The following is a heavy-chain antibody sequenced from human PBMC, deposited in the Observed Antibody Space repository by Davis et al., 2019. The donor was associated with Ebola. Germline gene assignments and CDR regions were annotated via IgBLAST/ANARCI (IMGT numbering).Heavy chain of an antibody. CDR3: ARKDYIGDY. CDR2: INSDGSST. CDR1: GFTLSSYW. V-gene: IGHV3-74*01. J-gene: IGHJ4*02. D-gene: IGHD4-11*01. Sequence: PGESLKISCAASGFTLSSYWMHWVRQAPGKGLVWVSRINSDGSSTSYADSVKGRFTISRDNAKNTLYLQMNSLRVEDTAVYYCARKDYIGDYWGQGTLVTVSS.